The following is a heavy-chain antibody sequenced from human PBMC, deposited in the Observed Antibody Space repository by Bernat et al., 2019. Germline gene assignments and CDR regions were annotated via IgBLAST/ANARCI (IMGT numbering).Heavy chain of an antibody. D-gene: IGHD1-26*01. CDR1: GDSVSSNSAA. V-gene: IGHV6-1*01. CDR3: ARESWVGGTYYAFDY. CDR2: TYYRSKWYN. J-gene: IGHJ4*02. Sequence: QVQLQQSGPGLVKPSQTLSLTCVISGDSVSSNSAAWNWIRQSPSRGLEWLGRTYYRSKWYNDYVISVRSRITINPDTSKNQFPLHLNSVDAEDTDVYYCARESWVGGTYYAFDYWAQGTLVTVSS.